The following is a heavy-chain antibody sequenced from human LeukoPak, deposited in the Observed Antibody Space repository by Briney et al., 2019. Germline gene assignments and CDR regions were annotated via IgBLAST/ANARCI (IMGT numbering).Heavy chain of an antibody. D-gene: IGHD2-15*01. V-gene: IGHV3-7*03. Sequence: GGSLRLSCAASGFTFSSYWMSWVRQAPGKGLEWVANIKQDGSQKYYVDSVKGRFSISRDNAKNSLYLQMNSLRAEDTAVYYCAKEGYCSGGSCPEHAFDIWGQGTMVTVSS. J-gene: IGHJ3*02. CDR1: GFTFSSYW. CDR2: IKQDGSQK. CDR3: AKEGYCSGGSCPEHAFDI.